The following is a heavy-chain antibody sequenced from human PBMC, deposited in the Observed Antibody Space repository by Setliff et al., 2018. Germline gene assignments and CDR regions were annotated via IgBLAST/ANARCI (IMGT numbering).Heavy chain of an antibody. CDR3: ARGVRTGHLDS. J-gene: IGHJ4*02. CDR1: GGSFSDYY. V-gene: IGHV4-34*01. CDR2: INQSGTT. Sequence: PSETLSLTCGASGGSFSDYYWSWVRQPPERELEWIGEINQSGTTNYNPPLKGRATISVDNSKNQFSLNLNSVTVADTAVYFCARGVRTGHLDSWGQGTLVTVSS. D-gene: IGHD1-1*01.